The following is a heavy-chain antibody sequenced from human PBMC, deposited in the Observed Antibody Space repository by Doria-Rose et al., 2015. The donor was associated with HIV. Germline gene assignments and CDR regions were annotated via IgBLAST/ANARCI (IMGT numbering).Heavy chain of an antibody. D-gene: IGHD6-13*01. CDR1: GVSLSSPGMG. CDR2: IFSDDER. V-gene: IGHV2-26*01. J-gene: IGHJ4*02. CDR3: ARIKSSRWYHKYYFDF. Sequence: KESGPVLVKPTETLTLTCTVSGVSLSSPGMGVSWIRQPPGKALEWLANIFSDDERSYKTSLKSRLTISRATSKSQVVLTMTDMDPVDTATYYCARIKSSRWYHKYYFDFWGQGTLVIVSA.